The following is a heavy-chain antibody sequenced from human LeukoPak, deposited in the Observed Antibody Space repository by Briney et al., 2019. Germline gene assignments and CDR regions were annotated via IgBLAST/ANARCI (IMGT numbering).Heavy chain of an antibody. D-gene: IGHD6-13*01. Sequence: ASVKVSCKVSGYTFTDYYMHWVQQAPGKGLEWMGLVDPEDGETIYAEKFQGRGTITADTSTDTAYMELSSLRSEDTAVYYCATDRGIAAAGALDYWGQGTLVTVSS. CDR3: ATDRGIAAAGALDY. J-gene: IGHJ4*02. V-gene: IGHV1-69-2*01. CDR1: GYTFTDYY. CDR2: VDPEDGET.